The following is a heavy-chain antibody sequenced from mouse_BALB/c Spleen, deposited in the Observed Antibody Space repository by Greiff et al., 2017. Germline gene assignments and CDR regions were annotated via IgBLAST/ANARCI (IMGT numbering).Heavy chain of an antibody. D-gene: IGHD2-4*01. J-gene: IGHJ4*01. V-gene: IGHV3-2*02. CDR1: GYSITSDYA. CDR3: ARNRGDYAYAMDY. CDR2: ISYSGST. Sequence: EVQLQQSGPGLVKPSQSLSLTCTVTGYSITSDYAWNWIRQFPGNKLEWMGYISYSGSTSYNPSLKSRISITRDTSKNQFFLQLNSVTTEDTATYYCARNRGDYAYAMDYWGQGTSVTVSS.